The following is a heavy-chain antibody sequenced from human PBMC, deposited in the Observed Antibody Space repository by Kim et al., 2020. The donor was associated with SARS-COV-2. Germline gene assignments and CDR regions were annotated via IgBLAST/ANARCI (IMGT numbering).Heavy chain of an antibody. Sequence: SRKSRVNISVDTSKNQFSLKLRSVTAADTAGYYCARATFYDFWSGNAFDIWGQGTMVTVSS. D-gene: IGHD3-3*01. J-gene: IGHJ3*02. CDR3: ARATFYDFWSGNAFDI. V-gene: IGHV4-31*02.